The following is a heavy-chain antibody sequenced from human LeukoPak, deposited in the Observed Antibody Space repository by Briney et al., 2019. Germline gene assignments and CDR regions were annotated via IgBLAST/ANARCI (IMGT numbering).Heavy chain of an antibody. V-gene: IGHV4-34*01. D-gene: IGHD2-2*02. CDR2: INHSGST. Sequence: SETLSLTCTVSGGSISSYYWSWIRQPPGKGLEWIGEINHSGSTNYNPSLKSRVTISVDTSKNQFSLKLSSVTAADTAVYYCARGRCSRSSTSCYTNPRNWFDPWGQGTLVTVSS. CDR3: ARGRCSRSSTSCYTNPRNWFDP. J-gene: IGHJ5*02. CDR1: GGSISSYY.